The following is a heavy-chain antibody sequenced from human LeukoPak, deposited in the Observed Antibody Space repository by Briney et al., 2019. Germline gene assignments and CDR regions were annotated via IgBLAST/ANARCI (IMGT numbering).Heavy chain of an antibody. CDR2: ISYDGSNK. CDR1: GFTFSRDG. V-gene: IGHV3-30*03. D-gene: IGHD4-17*01. CDR3: ASDYGDYYYGMDV. J-gene: IGHJ6*02. Sequence: GGSLRLSCAAAGFTFSRDGMHWVRQAPGKGLEWVGVISYDGSNKYYADSVKGRFNISRDNSQNTLYLQMTSLRAEDTAVYYCASDYGDYYYGMDVWGQGTTVTVSS.